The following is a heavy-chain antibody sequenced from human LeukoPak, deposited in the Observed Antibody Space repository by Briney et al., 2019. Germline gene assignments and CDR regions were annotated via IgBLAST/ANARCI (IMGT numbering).Heavy chain of an antibody. J-gene: IGHJ4*02. CDR2: ISYDGSNK. CDR1: GFIFSSYG. V-gene: IGHV3-30*03. CDR3: AREEAGSSGWSFDY. D-gene: IGHD6-19*01. Sequence: GGSLRLSCATSGFIFSSYGMHWVRQAPGKGLEWVAVISYDGSNKYADSVKGRFTISRDNSKNTLYLQMNSLRVEDTAVYYCAREEAGSSGWSFDYWGQGTLVTVSS.